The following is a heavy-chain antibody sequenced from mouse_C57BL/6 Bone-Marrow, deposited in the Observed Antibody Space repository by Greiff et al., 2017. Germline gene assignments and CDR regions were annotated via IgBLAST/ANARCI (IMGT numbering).Heavy chain of an antibody. CDR1: GYTFTSYG. V-gene: IGHV1-81*01. CDR3: ARLFAY. J-gene: IGHJ3*01. Sequence: VQLQQSGAELARPGASVKLSCKASGYTFTSYGISWVKQRTGQGLEWIGEIYPRSGNTYYNEKFKGKATLTADKSSSTAYMGLRSLTSEDSAVYFCARLFAYWGQGTLVTVSA. CDR2: IYPRSGNT.